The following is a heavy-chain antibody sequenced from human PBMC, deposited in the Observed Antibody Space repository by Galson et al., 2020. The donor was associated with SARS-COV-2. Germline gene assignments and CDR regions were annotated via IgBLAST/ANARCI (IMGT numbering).Heavy chain of an antibody. CDR1: GGSFSNYY. Sequence: SETLSLTCAVYGGSFSNYYWTWIRQPPGKGLEWIGDINYTGSTKYNPALKSRLTISVDTSKNQFSLKLSSVTAADTAVYYCARDSRYYDFLWGSYRRTTFYYFDYWGQGSLVSVSS. J-gene: IGHJ4*02. CDR2: INYTGST. CDR3: ARDSRYYDFLWGSYRRTTFYYFDY. V-gene: IGHV4-34*01. D-gene: IGHD3-16*02.